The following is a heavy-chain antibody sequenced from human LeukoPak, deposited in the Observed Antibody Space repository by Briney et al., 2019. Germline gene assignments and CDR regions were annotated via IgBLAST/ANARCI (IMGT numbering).Heavy chain of an antibody. CDR1: GGSISSYY. V-gene: IGHV4-4*07. J-gene: IGHJ6*02. CDR3: ARGLSGSSTYYYGMDV. D-gene: IGHD6-6*01. CDR2: IYTSGST. Sequence: SETLSFTCTVSGGSISSYYWSWIRQPAGKGLEWIGRIYTSGSTNYNPSLKSRVTMSVDTSKNQFSLKLSSVTAADTAVYYCARGLSGSSTYYYGMDVWGQGTTVTVSS.